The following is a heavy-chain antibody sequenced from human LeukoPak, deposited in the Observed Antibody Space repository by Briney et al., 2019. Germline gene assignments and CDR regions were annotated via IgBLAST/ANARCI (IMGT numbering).Heavy chain of an antibody. J-gene: IGHJ4*02. D-gene: IGHD3-16*01. V-gene: IGHV3-48*01. Sequence: GGSLRLSCAASEFTFWMHWVRQAPGKGLEWVSYITNSGNSKSYADSVKGRFTISRDNTKNSLYLQMNGLRAEDTAVYYCAGGTPFGGYWGQGTLVTVSS. CDR1: EFTFW. CDR2: ITNSGNSK. CDR3: AGGTPFGGY.